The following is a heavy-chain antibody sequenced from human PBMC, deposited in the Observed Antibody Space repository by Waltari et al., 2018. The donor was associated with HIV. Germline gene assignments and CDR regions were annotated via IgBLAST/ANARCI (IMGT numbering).Heavy chain of an antibody. CDR1: GGSISNYY. Sequence: QVQLQESGPGLVKPSETLSLTCTISGGSISNYYWSWIRQLAGKGLECIGGIYTTGSTNYIPTHRRRVMMSLETSKNQFSLNLTTVTAADTAVYCCARDSSCSRSSEGENWFDPWGQGTLVTVSS. CDR2: IYTTGST. J-gene: IGHJ5*02. CDR3: ARDSSCSRSSEGENWFDP. D-gene: IGHD2-2*01. V-gene: IGHV4-4*07.